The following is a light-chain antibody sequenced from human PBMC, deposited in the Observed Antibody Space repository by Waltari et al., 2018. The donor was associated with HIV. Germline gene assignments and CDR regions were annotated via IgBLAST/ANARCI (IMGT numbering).Light chain of an antibody. CDR3: QQYDNSRWT. V-gene: IGKV3-20*01. CDR2: DAS. Sequence: ETILTQSPGTLSLSPGERATLSCRASQGVSSSHLAWYQQNPGQAPRLLVYDASSRATGIPDRFSGSGSGTDFILTINGLEPEDFAVYYCQQYDNSRWTFGQGTKVEIK. J-gene: IGKJ1*01. CDR1: QGVSSSH.